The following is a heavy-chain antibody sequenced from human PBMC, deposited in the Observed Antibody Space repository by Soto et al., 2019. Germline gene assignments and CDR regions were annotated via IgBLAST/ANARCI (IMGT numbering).Heavy chain of an antibody. Sequence: EVQLLESGGGLVQPGGSLRLSCAASGFTFSSYAMSWVRQAPGKGLEWVYAISGSGGSTYYADSVKGRFTISRDNSKNPLYLQMNSLRAEDTAVYYCAKSVVVTNNWFDSWGQGTLVTVSS. V-gene: IGHV3-23*01. CDR1: GFTFSSYA. CDR3: AKSVVVTNNWFDS. J-gene: IGHJ5*01. D-gene: IGHD2-21*02. CDR2: ISGSGGST.